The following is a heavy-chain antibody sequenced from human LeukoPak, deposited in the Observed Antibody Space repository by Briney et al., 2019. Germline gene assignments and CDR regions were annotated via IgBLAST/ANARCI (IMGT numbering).Heavy chain of an antibody. J-gene: IGHJ6*04. D-gene: IGHD1-7*01. V-gene: IGHV2-70*01. Sequence: SGPTLVNPTQTLTLTCTFSGFSLSTSGMCVSWIRQPPGKALEWLALIDWDDDKFYSTSLKTRLTISKDTSKNQVVLTMTNMDPVDTPIYSCAGRGGKKTTLPQTAYYSSGMDVWAKGPRVPAPS. CDR2: IDWDDDK. CDR1: GFSLSTSGMC. CDR3: AGRGGKKTTLPQTAYYSSGMDV.